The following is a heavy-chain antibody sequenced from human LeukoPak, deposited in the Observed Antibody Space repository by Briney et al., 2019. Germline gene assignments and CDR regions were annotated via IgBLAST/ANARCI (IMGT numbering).Heavy chain of an antibody. CDR3: ARGIGPRLYSSSSVLPYYFDY. CDR2: IYYIGST. J-gene: IGHJ4*02. D-gene: IGHD6-6*01. V-gene: IGHV4-31*03. Sequence: SETLSLTCTVSGGSISSGGYYWSWIRQHPGKGLEWIGYIYYIGSTYYNPSLKSRVTISVDTSKNQFSLKLSSVTAADTAVYYCARGIGPRLYSSSSVLPYYFDYWGQGTLVTVSS. CDR1: GGSISSGGYY.